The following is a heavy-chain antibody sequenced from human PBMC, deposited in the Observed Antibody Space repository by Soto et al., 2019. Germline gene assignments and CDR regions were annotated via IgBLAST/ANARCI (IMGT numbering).Heavy chain of an antibody. CDR1: GGSISSSSYY. CDR2: IYYSGST. Sequence: QLQLQESGPGLVKPSETLSLTCTVSGGSISSSSYYWGWTRQPPGKGLEWIGSIYYSGSTYYNPSLKSRVTIAVDTSKNQFSLNLSSVTAADTAVYYCARRIAAAQADYWGQGTLVTVSS. V-gene: IGHV4-39*01. J-gene: IGHJ4*02. CDR3: ARRIAAAQADY. D-gene: IGHD6-13*01.